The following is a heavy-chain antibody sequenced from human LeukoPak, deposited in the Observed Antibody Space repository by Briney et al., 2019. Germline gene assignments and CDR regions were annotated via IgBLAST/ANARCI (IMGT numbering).Heavy chain of an antibody. CDR3: AREAVGGSGSYSVDP. J-gene: IGHJ5*02. CDR1: GGSISSGSYY. V-gene: IGHV4-61*01. D-gene: IGHD3-10*01. Sequence: SETLSLTCTVSGGSISSGSYYWSWIRQPPGKGLEWIGYIYYSGSTNYNPSLKSRVTISVDTSKNQFSLKLSSVTAADTAVYYCAREAVGGSGSYSVDPWGQGTLVTVSS. CDR2: IYYSGST.